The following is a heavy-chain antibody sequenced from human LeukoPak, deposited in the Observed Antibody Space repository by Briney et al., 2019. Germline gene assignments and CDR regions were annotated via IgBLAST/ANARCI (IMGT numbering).Heavy chain of an antibody. CDR2: IWYDGSNK. V-gene: IGHV3-33*01. J-gene: IGHJ4*02. Sequence: GRSLRLSCAASGFTFSSYGMHWVRQAPGKGLEWVAVIWYDGSNKYYADSVKGRFTISRDNSKNTPYLQMNSLRAEDTAVYYCARELGYYSGIDYWGQGTLVTVSS. CDR3: ARELGYYSGIDY. D-gene: IGHD3-22*01. CDR1: GFTFSSYG.